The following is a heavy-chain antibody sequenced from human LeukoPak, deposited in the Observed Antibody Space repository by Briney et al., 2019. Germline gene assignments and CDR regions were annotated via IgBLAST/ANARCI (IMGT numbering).Heavy chain of an antibody. D-gene: IGHD3-16*02. CDR3: ARGGFRYFAH. V-gene: IGHV3-7*04. CDR1: GFTFSNHW. J-gene: IGHJ5*02. CDR2: IKQDGSER. Sequence: PGGSLRLSCAASGFTFSNHWMSWVRQAPGKGLEWVANIKQDGSERYYVDSVKGRFTISRDNAKNSLYLQMNSLRAEDTAVYYCARGGFRYFAHWGQGTLVTVSS.